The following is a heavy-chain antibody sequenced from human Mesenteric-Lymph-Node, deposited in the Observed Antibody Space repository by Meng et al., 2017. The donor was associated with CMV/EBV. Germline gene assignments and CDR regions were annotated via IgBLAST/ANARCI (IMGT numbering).Heavy chain of an antibody. CDR3: ARVPIAAAGYDDF. CDR1: GFTFSSYW. CDR2: IKQDGSEK. D-gene: IGHD6-13*01. J-gene: IGHJ4*02. Sequence: GGSLRLSCAASGFTFSSYWMSWVRQAPGKGLEWVANIKQDGSEKYYVDSVKGRFTISRDNAKNSLYLQMNSLRAEDTAVYYCARVPIAAAGYDDFWGQGTLVTVSS. V-gene: IGHV3-7*01.